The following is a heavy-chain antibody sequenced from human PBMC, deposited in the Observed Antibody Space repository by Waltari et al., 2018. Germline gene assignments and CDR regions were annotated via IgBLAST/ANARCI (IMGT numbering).Heavy chain of an antibody. Sequence: QVQLVQSGAEVKERGSSVKVSCKVAGGTFLSYAFSWMRQAHGQGLWWLGRIIPIFGATNYAQKFQGRVTITADKSTNVAYMDLNSLISEDTAVYFCARDLYTYEVNVPWGQGTLVTVSS. J-gene: IGHJ5*02. CDR3: ARDLYTYEVNVP. CDR1: GGTFLSYA. D-gene: IGHD5-18*01. CDR2: IIPIFGAT. V-gene: IGHV1-69*13.